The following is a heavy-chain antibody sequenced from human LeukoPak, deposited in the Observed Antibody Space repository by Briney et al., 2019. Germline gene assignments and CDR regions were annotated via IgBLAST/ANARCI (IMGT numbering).Heavy chain of an antibody. Sequence: SETLSLTCAVSGYSISSGYYWGWIRQPPEKGLEWIGSIYHSGSTYYNPSLKSRVTISVDTSKNQFSLKLSSVTAADTAVYYCARSGYSSGWLFDYWGQGTLVTVSS. CDR2: IYHSGST. V-gene: IGHV4-38-2*01. CDR1: GYSISSGYY. D-gene: IGHD6-19*01. J-gene: IGHJ4*02. CDR3: ARSGYSSGWLFDY.